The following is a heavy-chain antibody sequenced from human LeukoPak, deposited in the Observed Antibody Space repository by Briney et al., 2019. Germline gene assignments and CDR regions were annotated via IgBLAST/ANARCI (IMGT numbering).Heavy chain of an antibody. Sequence: PGGSLRLSCAASGFTFSGSAMHWVRLASGKGLEWVGRIRSKANSYATAYAASVKGRFTISRDDSKNTAYLQMNSLKTEDTAVYYCTTRGYSSSEYYYYYYMDVWGKGTTVTVSS. D-gene: IGHD6-6*01. CDR3: TTRGYSSSEYYYYYYMDV. CDR1: GFTFSGSA. CDR2: IRSKANSYAT. J-gene: IGHJ6*03. V-gene: IGHV3-73*01.